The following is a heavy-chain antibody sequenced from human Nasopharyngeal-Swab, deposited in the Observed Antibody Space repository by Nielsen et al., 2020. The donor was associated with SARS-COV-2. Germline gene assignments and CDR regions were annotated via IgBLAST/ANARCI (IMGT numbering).Heavy chain of an antibody. D-gene: IGHD6-6*01. V-gene: IGHV3-21*04. CDR3: ARALDPRRYNWFGP. Sequence: VRQAPGKGLEWVSSISSSSSYIYYADSVKGRFTISRHNSKNTLYLQMNSLRVEDTAVYYCARALDPRRYNWFGPWGQGTLVTVSS. J-gene: IGHJ5*02. CDR2: ISSSSSYI.